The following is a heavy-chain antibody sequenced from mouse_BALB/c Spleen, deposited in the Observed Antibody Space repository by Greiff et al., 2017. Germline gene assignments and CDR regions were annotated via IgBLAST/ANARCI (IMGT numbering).Heavy chain of an antibody. D-gene: IGHD6-5*01. Sequence: EVQLVESGPGLVKPSQSLSLTCTVTGYSITSDYAWNWIRQFPGNKLEWMGYISYSGSTSYNPSLKSRISITRDTSKNQFFLQLNSVTTEDTATYYCATSYASYRYFDVWGAGTTVTVSS. CDR2: ISYSGST. CDR3: ATSYASYRYFDV. CDR1: GYSITSDYA. J-gene: IGHJ1*01. V-gene: IGHV3-2*02.